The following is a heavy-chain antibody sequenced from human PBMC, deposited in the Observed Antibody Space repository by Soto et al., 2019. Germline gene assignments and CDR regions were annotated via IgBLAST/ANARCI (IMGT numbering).Heavy chain of an antibody. CDR2: INPSGGST. J-gene: IGHJ5*02. CDR1: GDTFTSYY. Sequence: ASVKVSCKASGDTFTSYYMHWVRQAPGQGLEWMGIINPSGGSTSYAQKFQGRVTMTRDTSTSTVYMELSSLRSEDTAVYYCERGLAWDCFDPWGQGTLVTVSS. D-gene: IGHD2-21*01. V-gene: IGHV1-46*01. CDR3: ERGLAWDCFDP.